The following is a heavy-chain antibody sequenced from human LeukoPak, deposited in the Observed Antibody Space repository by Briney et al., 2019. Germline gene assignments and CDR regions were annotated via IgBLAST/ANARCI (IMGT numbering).Heavy chain of an antibody. CDR1: GFTFSSYA. J-gene: IGHJ4*02. Sequence: GGSLRLSCAASGFTFSSYAMNWVRQAPGKGLERVALISYDGTNKYYPDSVKGRFTISRDNSKNTLYLQMNTLRPEDTAMYYCARGRYYDSSGYPSYWGQGTLVTVSS. V-gene: IGHV3-30-3*01. CDR3: ARGRYYDSSGYPSY. CDR2: ISYDGTNK. D-gene: IGHD3-22*01.